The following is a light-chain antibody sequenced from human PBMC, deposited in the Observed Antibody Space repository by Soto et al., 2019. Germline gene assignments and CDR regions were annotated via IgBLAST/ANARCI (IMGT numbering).Light chain of an antibody. CDR1: QSVSSK. CDR3: QHYSTWLWT. Sequence: EIVMTQSPATLSVSPGERANLSCRDSQSVSSKLAWYQRKPGQGPRLLIYGASTRATGIPARFSGSGSGTEFTLTISSLQSEDFAVYYCQHYSTWLWTFGQGTKVEIK. V-gene: IGKV3-15*01. J-gene: IGKJ1*01. CDR2: GAS.